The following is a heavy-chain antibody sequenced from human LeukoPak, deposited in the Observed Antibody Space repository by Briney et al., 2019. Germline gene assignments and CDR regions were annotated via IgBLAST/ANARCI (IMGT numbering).Heavy chain of an antibody. CDR3: ARGSPYQK. CDR1: GGSISSSSYY. D-gene: IGHD2-15*01. J-gene: IGHJ4*02. Sequence: SETLSLTCTVSGGSISSSSYYWGWIRQPPGKGLEWIGTVYYSGSPYYNPSLKSRVTISVDTSKNQFSLKLNSVTAADTAVYYCARGSPYQKWGQGTLVTVSS. V-gene: IGHV4-39*01. CDR2: VYYSGSP.